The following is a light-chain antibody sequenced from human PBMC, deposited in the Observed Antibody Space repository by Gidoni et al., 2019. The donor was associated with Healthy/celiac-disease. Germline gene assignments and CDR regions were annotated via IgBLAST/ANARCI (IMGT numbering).Light chain of an antibody. CDR3: QQYNNWPPFT. Sequence: EIVMTQSAATLSVSPGESASPSSRSSQSISSDLAWCQLKPGQAPRLLIYGASTRATSILATLSGSGSSTAFTPPISRLQPEDFAVAYCQQYNNWPPFTFGPGTNVDIK. CDR2: GAS. J-gene: IGKJ3*01. CDR1: QSISSD. V-gene: IGKV3-15*01.